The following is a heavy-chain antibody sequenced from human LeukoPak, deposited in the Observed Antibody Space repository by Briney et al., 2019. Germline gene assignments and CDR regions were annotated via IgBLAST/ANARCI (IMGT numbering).Heavy chain of an antibody. CDR3: AKSVVNSGTYIPFDF. J-gene: IGHJ4*02. CDR1: GFTFSSYD. D-gene: IGHD1-26*01. Sequence: GGTLRLSCAASGFTFSSYDMSWVRQAPGKGPEWVSTISGSGGSTYYADSVKGRFTISRDKSKNSLYLQMNSLRAEDSAIYYCAKSVVNSGTYIPFDFWGQGTLVTVSS. CDR2: ISGSGGST. V-gene: IGHV3-23*01.